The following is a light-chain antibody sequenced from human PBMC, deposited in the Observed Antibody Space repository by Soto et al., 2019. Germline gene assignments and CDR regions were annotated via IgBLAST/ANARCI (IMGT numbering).Light chain of an antibody. CDR2: WAS. V-gene: IGKV4-1*01. CDR3: QQYYSTLALT. J-gene: IGKJ4*01. Sequence: DIVMTQSPDSLAVSLGERATINCKSSQSVLYSSNNKNYLAWYQQKPGQPPKLLIYWASTRESGVPDRVSGSGSGTDFPLTISSLQAEDVAVYYCQQYYSTLALTFGGGTKVEFK. CDR1: QSVLYSSNNKNY.